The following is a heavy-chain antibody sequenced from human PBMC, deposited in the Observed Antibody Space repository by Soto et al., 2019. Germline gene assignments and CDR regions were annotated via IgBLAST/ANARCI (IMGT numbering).Heavy chain of an antibody. CDR3: ARETSSSWYGWDYYYGMDV. V-gene: IGHV4-4*02. CDR1: GGSISSSNW. J-gene: IGHJ6*02. Sequence: SETLSLTCAVSGGSISSSNWWSWVRQPPGKGLEWIGEIYHSGSTNYNPSLKSRVTISVDKSKNQFSLKLSSVTAADTAVYYCARETSSSWYGWDYYYGMDVWGQGTTVTVSS. CDR2: IYHSGST. D-gene: IGHD6-13*01.